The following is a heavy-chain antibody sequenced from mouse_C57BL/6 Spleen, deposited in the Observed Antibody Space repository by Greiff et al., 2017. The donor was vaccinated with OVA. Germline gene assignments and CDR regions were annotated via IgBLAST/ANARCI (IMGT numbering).Heavy chain of an antibody. D-gene: IGHD2-1*01. J-gene: IGHJ2*01. CDR3: ASLSTKDYFDY. CDR2: ISSGGSYT. V-gene: IGHV5-6*01. CDR1: GFTFSSYG. Sequence: EVHLVESGGDLVKPGGSLKLSCAASGFTFSSYGMSWVRQTPDKRLEWVATISSGGSYTYYPDSVKGRFTISRDNAKNTLYLQMSRLKSEDTAMYDSASLSTKDYFDYWGQDTTLTVSS.